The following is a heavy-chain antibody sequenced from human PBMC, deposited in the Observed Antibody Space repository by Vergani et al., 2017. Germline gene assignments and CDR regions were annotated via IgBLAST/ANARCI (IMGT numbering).Heavy chain of an antibody. CDR3: AKTHDFSSLYSSYNWFDP. J-gene: IGHJ5*02. Sequence: EVQLVQSGAEVKKPGESLKISCQGSGYSITKYWNAWVRQRPGKGLEWMGIIYAGDSDVRYSPSFQGQVTMSVDKSLSTAYLQWSSLNASDTATYYCAKTHDFSSLYSSYNWFDPWGQGTQVTVSS. D-gene: IGHD3-3*01. CDR1: GYSITKYW. CDR2: IYAGDSDV. V-gene: IGHV5-51*03.